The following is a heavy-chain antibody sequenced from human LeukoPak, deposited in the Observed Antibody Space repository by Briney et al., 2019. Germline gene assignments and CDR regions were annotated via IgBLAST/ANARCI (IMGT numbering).Heavy chain of an antibody. CDR3: AKDWGFDYAPGDV. V-gene: IGHV3-30*02. Sequence: GGSLRLSCSASGFTFSSYGMHWVRQAPGKGLEWVAVIWYDGTNKYYADSVKGRFTISRDNSKNTLYLQMNSLRADDTAVYYCAKDWGFDYAPGDVWGLGTTVTVSS. CDR1: GFTFSSYG. D-gene: IGHD4-17*01. J-gene: IGHJ6*02. CDR2: IWYDGTNK.